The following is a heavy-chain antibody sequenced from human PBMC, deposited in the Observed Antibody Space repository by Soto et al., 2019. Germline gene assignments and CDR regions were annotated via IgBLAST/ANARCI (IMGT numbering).Heavy chain of an antibody. D-gene: IGHD6-13*01. CDR1: GFAVSSYS. V-gene: IGHV3-48*02. CDR2: ISSSSSTI. J-gene: IGHJ6*02. Sequence: GGSVRQSCAASGFAVSSYSRNRVRQAPGKGLEWVSYISSSSSTIYYADSVKGRFTISRDNAKNSLYLQMNSLRDEDTAVYYCARTIAAAGHHYYHYGMDVWGQGTTVTVS. CDR3: ARTIAAAGHHYYHYGMDV.